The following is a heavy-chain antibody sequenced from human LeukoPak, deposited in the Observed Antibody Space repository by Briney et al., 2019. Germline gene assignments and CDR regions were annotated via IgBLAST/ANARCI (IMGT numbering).Heavy chain of an antibody. D-gene: IGHD6-13*01. CDR1: GFTFSTCA. J-gene: IGHJ5*02. Sequence: PGGSLRLSCAASGFTFSTCAMSWVRQAPGKGLEWVSAISGSDTRTYYADSLKGRFTISRDNFKNTLYLQMDSLTAEDTAVYYCAKDRVDSSSWNVIDPWGQGTLVTVSS. CDR2: ISGSDTRT. V-gene: IGHV3-23*01. CDR3: AKDRVDSSSWNVIDP.